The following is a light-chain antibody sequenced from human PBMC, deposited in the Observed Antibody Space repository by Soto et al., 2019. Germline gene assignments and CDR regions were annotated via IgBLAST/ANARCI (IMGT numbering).Light chain of an antibody. CDR2: DAS. J-gene: IGKJ2*01. V-gene: IGKV1-33*01. CDR3: QQFDNLPPYT. CDR1: QDIDNY. Sequence: DIQMTQSPSSLSASVGDRVTITCQASQDIDNYLNWYQQKPGKAPKLLIYDASNLETGVPSRFSGSGSGTDFTFTISSLQPEDVATYYCQQFDNLPPYTFGQGTRLEIK.